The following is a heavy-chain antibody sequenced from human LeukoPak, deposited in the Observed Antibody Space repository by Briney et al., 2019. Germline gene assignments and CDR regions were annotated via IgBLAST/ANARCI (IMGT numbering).Heavy chain of an antibody. D-gene: IGHD6-19*01. CDR1: GFTFSSYA. CDR3: ARDESRGWYYYYYMDV. Sequence: GRSLRLSCAASGFTFSSYAMHWFRQAPGKGLEWVAIIWYDGSNKYYADSVEGRLTISRDNSKNTLYLQMNSLRAEDTAVYYCARDESRGWYYYYYMDVWGKGTTVTVSS. V-gene: IGHV3-33*01. J-gene: IGHJ6*03. CDR2: IWYDGSNK.